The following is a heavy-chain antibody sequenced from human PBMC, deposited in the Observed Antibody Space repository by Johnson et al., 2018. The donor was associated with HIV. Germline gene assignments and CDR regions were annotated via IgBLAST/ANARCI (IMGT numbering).Heavy chain of an antibody. CDR2: ISYDGSNK. J-gene: IGHJ3*02. Sequence: QVQLVESGGGLVQPGMSLRLSCAASGFTFSSYAMHWVRQAPGKGLEWVAVISYDGSNKYYADSVKGRFTISRDNSKNTLYLQMNSLRAEDTAVYYCASLGLDLLVKAPLSVVFDAFDIWGQGTMVTVSS. CDR1: GFTFSSYA. D-gene: IGHD3-16*01. CDR3: ASLGLDLLVKAPLSVVFDAFDI. V-gene: IGHV3-30-3*01.